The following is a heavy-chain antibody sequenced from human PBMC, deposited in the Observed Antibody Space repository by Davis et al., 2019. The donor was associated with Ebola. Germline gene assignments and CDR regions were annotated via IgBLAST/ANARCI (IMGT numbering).Heavy chain of an antibody. CDR3: ASRMPPAY. D-gene: IGHD2-2*01. CDR2: ISSSSSYI. Sequence: GESLKISCAASGFTFSSYSMNWVRQAPGKGLEWVSSISSSSSYIYYADSVKGRFTISRDNAKNSLYLQMNSLRAEDTAVYYCASRMPPAYWGQGTLVTVSS. J-gene: IGHJ4*02. V-gene: IGHV3-21*01. CDR1: GFTFSSYS.